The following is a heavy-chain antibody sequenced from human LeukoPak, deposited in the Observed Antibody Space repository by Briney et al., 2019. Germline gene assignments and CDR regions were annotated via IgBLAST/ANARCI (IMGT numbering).Heavy chain of an antibody. V-gene: IGHV3-30*18. CDR2: ISYDGSNK. CDR3: AKGLYSSGWYFDY. D-gene: IGHD6-19*01. CDR1: GFTFSSYG. J-gene: IGHJ4*02. Sequence: GGSLRLSCAASGFTFSSYGMHWVRQAPGKGLEWVAVISYDGSNKYYADSVKGRFTISRDNSKNALYLQMNSLRAEDTAVYHCAKGLYSSGWYFDYWGKGTLVTVSS.